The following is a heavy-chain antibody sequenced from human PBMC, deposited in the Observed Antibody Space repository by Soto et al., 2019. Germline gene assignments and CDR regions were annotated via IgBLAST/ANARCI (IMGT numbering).Heavy chain of an antibody. Sequence: QVQLQESGPGLVKTSETLPLTCTVSGGSISSYYWSWIRQPPGKGLEWMGYIYYSGSNNYNPSLTSRVTISVDTSKNQFSLKLSSVPAADTAVYYCARDYGDYAFDAFDIWGQGTMVTVSS. J-gene: IGHJ3*02. CDR2: IYYSGSN. D-gene: IGHD4-17*01. CDR1: GGSISSYY. V-gene: IGHV4-59*01. CDR3: ARDYGDYAFDAFDI.